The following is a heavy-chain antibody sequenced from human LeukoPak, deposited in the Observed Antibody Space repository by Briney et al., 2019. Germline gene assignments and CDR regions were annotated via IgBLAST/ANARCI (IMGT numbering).Heavy chain of an antibody. CDR1: GGSFSSGDYS. CDR2: LFSSGTT. CDR3: AREGLATEWLPYNWFDP. V-gene: IGHV4-61*02. Sequence: PSETLSLTFTVSGGSFSSGDYSWNWIRQPAGQGLEWIGRLFSSGTTNYNPSLKSRVTISGDTSNNQFSLKLSSVTAADTAVYYCAREGLATEWLPYNWFDPWGQGTLVTVSS. J-gene: IGHJ5*02. D-gene: IGHD3-3*01.